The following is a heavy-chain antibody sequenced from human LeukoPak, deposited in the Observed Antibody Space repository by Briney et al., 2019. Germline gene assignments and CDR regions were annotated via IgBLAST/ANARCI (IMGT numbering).Heavy chain of an antibody. CDR1: GGSISSSSYY. CDR2: IYYSGST. J-gene: IGHJ4*02. V-gene: IGHV4-39*01. CDR3: ASSLQDFDLIVV. Sequence: SETLSLTCTVSGGSISSSSYYWGWIRQPPGKGLEWIGSIYYSGSTYYNPSLRSRVTISVDTSKNQFSLRLSSVTAADTAVYYCASSLQDFDLIVVWGRGTLVTVSS. D-gene: IGHD2-15*01.